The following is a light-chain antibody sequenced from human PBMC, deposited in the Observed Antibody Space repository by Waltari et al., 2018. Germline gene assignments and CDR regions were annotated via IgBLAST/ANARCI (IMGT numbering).Light chain of an antibody. CDR2: EVS. J-gene: IGLJ3*02. Sequence: QSALTQPASVSGSPGQSITISCTGTSSDVGAYNYVSWYQHHPGKAPTVMIYEVSNRASGVSNRISGSKSANTASLAISGLQAEDEADYYCSSYTTSSTLGVFGGGTKLTVL. CDR3: SSYTTSSTLGV. V-gene: IGLV2-14*01. CDR1: SSDVGAYNY.